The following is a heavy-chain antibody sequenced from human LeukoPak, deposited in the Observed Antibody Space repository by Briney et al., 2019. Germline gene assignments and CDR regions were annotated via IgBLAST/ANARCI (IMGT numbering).Heavy chain of an antibody. V-gene: IGHV3-74*03. J-gene: IGHJ4*02. Sequence: GGSLRLSCAASGFSFSGSWMHWVRQAPAKGLVWVSRINSDGSTTTYADSVQGRFTISRDNAKNTLYLQMNSLRAVDTAVYYCIRGLGGGSDYWGLGTLVTVTS. CDR1: GFSFSGSW. CDR3: IRGLGGGSDY. D-gene: IGHD4-23*01. CDR2: INSDGSTT.